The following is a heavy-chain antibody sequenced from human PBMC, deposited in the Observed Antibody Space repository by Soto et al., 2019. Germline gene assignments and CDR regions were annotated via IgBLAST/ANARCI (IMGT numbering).Heavy chain of an antibody. CDR2: IKSKTDGGTT. V-gene: IGHV3-15*01. J-gene: IGHJ4*02. CDR3: TTVGNYGDYVFDY. Sequence: GGSLRLSCAVSGVTFSKAWMSWVRQAPGKGLEWVGRIKSKTDGGTTDYAAPVKGRFTISRDDSKETLYLQMNSLKTEDISVYYCTTVGNYGDYVFDYWGQGTLVTVSS. D-gene: IGHD4-17*01. CDR1: GVTFSKAW.